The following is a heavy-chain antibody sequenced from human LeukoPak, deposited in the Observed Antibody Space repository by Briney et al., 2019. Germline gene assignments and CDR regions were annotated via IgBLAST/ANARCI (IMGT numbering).Heavy chain of an antibody. D-gene: IGHD3-22*01. CDR3: ARVEDYDSSGYYPPGGFDY. CDR1: GFTFSSYW. CDR2: IKQDGSEK. J-gene: IGHJ4*02. Sequence: GGSLRLSWAASGFTFSSYWMSWVRQAPGKGLEWVANIKQDGSEKYYVDSVKGRFTISRDNAKNSLYLQMNSLRAEDTAVYYCARVEDYDSSGYYPPGGFDYWGQGTLVTVSS. V-gene: IGHV3-7*01.